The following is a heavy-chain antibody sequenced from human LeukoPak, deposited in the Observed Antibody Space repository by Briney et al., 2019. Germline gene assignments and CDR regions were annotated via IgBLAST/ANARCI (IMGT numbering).Heavy chain of an antibody. V-gene: IGHV3-21*01. CDR2: ISSSSSYI. J-gene: IGHJ5*02. CDR3: ARAGALVPAAIGWFDP. Sequence: AGGSLRLSCAASGFTFSSYSMSWVRQAPGKGLEWVSSISSSSSYIYYADSVKGRFTISRDNAKNSLYLQMNSLRAEDTAVYYCARAGALVPAAIGWFDPWGQGTLVTVSS. CDR1: GFTFSSYS. D-gene: IGHD2-2*02.